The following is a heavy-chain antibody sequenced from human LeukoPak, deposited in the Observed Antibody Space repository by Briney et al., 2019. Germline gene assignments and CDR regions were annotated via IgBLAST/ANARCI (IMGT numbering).Heavy chain of an antibody. Sequence: PGGSLRLSCAASGFTFSSYAMSWVRQAPGKGLEWVSAISGSGGSTHYADSVKGRFTISRDNSKNTLYLQMNSLRAEDTAVYYCAKDSYRRPIIMITFGGVIVKGAFDIWGQGIMVTVSS. CDR2: ISGSGGST. CDR1: GFTFSSYA. D-gene: IGHD3-16*02. V-gene: IGHV3-23*01. J-gene: IGHJ3*02. CDR3: AKDSYRRPIIMITFGGVIVKGAFDI.